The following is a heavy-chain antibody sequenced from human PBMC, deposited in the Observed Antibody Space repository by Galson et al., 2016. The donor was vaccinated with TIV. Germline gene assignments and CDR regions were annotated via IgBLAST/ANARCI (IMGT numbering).Heavy chain of an antibody. J-gene: IGHJ4*02. CDR2: IYWDDQK. Sequence: PALVTPTQTLTLTCSFSGFSLASTAVGVGWVRQPPGGALDWLGLIYWDDQKWYRPSLQNRMTITKDTSKNHVVLTLTNLEPADTGTYYCAHGSGWLLDYWGQGILVTVSS. CDR3: AHGSGWLLDY. CDR1: GFSLASTAVG. V-gene: IGHV2-5*02. D-gene: IGHD6-19*01.